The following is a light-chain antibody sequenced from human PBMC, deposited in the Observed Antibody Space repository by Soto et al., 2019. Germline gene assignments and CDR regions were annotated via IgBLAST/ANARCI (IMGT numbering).Light chain of an antibody. CDR1: QSVGSY. CDR2: DTS. Sequence: EIVWTQSPTILSVSPGERATLSCRASQSVGSYLAWFQQTPGQAPRLLIYDTSNRATGIPARFSGSGSGTDFTLTISRLEPEDFAVYYCQQYGSSPITFGQGTRLEI. V-gene: IGKV3-20*01. J-gene: IGKJ5*01. CDR3: QQYGSSPIT.